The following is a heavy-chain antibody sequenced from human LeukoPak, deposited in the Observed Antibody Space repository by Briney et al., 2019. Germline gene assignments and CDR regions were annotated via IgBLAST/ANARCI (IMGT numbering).Heavy chain of an antibody. V-gene: IGHV3-30*02. J-gene: IGHJ4*02. CDR2: IGYEGVHK. D-gene: IGHD4-23*01. CDR3: AKDLHGGYSSDY. Sequence: PGGSLRLSCAASGFTFNNFGMHWVRQAPGKGLEWVSFIGYEGVHKYYADSVEGRFTISKDNSKATLYLQMNSLRPEDTAVYYCAKDLHGGYSSDYWGQGTLVTVFS. CDR1: GFTFNNFG.